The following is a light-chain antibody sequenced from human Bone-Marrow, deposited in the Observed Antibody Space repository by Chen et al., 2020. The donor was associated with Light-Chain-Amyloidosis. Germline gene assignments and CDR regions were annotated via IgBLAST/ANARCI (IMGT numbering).Light chain of an antibody. CDR2: RDT. V-gene: IGLV3-25*03. J-gene: IGLJ2*01. Sequence: SYSLTQPPSVSVSPVQTARLTCSGDALPTKYAYWYQHKPGQAPVLVIHRDTERPSGISERFSGSSSGTTATLTISGVQAEDEADYHCQSADSSGTYEVIFGGGTKLTVL. CDR1: ALPTKY. CDR3: QSADSSGTYEVI.